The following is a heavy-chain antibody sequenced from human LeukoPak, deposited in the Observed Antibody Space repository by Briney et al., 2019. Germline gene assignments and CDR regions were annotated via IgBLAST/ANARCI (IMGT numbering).Heavy chain of an antibody. CDR1: GGSISSYY. Sequence: SETLSLTCTVSGGSISSYYWSWIRQPPGKGLEWIGYIYYSGSTNYNPSLKSRVTISVDTSKNQFSLKLSSVTAADTAVYYCARAISRSSSWYGAIFDHWGQGTLVTVSS. V-gene: IGHV4-59*01. CDR2: IYYSGST. J-gene: IGHJ4*02. CDR3: ARAISRSSSWYGAIFDH. D-gene: IGHD6-13*01.